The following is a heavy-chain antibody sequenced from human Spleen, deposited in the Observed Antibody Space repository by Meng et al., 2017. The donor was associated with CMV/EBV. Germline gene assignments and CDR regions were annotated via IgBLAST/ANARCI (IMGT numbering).Heavy chain of an antibody. J-gene: IGHJ6*02. V-gene: IGHV4-39*07. CDR2: IYYSGST. CDR3: ARDLEYSSSFHLDYYYGMDV. Sequence: SETLSLTCTVSGGSISSYYWSWIRQPPGKGLEWIGSIYYSGSTYYNPSLKSRVTISVDTSKNQFSLKLSSVTAADTAVYYCARDLEYSSSFHLDYYYGMDVWGQGTTVTVSS. D-gene: IGHD6-6*01. CDR1: GGSISSYY.